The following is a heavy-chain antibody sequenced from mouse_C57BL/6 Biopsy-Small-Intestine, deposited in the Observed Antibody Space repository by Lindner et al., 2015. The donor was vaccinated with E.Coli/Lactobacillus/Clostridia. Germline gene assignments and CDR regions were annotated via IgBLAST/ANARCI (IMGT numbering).Heavy chain of an antibody. J-gene: IGHJ4*01. CDR1: GDSSTDYN. D-gene: IGHD2-1*01. CDR2: INPKYGTT. Sequence: VQLQESGPELVKPGASVKISCTASGDSSTDYNLNWVKQSNVKSLEWIGVINPKYGTTNYNQRFTGKATLTVDQSSRTAYMQLNSLTSEDSAVYYCARGYGRFIYAMEYWGQGTSVTVSS. CDR3: ARGYGRFIYAMEY. V-gene: IGHV1-39*01.